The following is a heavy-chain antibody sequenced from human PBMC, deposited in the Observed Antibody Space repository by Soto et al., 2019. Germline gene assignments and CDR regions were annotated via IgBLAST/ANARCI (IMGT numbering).Heavy chain of an antibody. J-gene: IGHJ4*02. CDR1: GFTFSSYS. CDR2: ISSSSSTI. CDR3: ARDYSSYGPFDY. D-gene: IGHD5-18*01. V-gene: IGHV3-48*01. Sequence: PGGSLRLSCAASGFTFSSYSMNWVRQAPGKGLKWVSYISSSSSTIYYADSVKGRFTISRDNAKNSLYLKMNSLRAEDTAVYNCARDYSSYGPFDYWGQGTLVTVAS.